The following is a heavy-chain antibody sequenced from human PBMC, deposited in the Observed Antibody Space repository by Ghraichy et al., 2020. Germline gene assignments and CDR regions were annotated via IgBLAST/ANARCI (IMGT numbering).Heavy chain of an antibody. Sequence: GESLNISCAASGFTFSSYAMSWVRQAPGKGLEWVSAISGSGGSTYYADSVKGRFTISRDNSKNTLYLQMNSLRAEDTAVYYCAKAVVTAIQGNYWGQGTLVTVSS. CDR3: AKAVVTAIQGNY. CDR1: GFTFSSYA. D-gene: IGHD2-21*02. V-gene: IGHV3-23*01. CDR2: ISGSGGST. J-gene: IGHJ4*02.